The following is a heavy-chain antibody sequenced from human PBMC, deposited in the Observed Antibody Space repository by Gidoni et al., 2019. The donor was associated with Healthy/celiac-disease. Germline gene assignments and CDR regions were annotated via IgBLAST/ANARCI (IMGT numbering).Heavy chain of an antibody. D-gene: IGHD4-17*01. V-gene: IGHV3-73*01. CDR1: GFTFRGSA. CDR2: IRSKANSYAT. J-gene: IGHJ6*02. Sequence: EVQLVASGGGLVQPGGSLRLSCAASGFTFRGSALHWVRKASGKGLWWVGRIRSKANSYATAYAASVKGRCTISRDDSKNTAYLQMNSLKTEDTAVYYCTTVTTLRDYYYYYGMDVWGQGTTVTVSS. CDR3: TTVTTLRDYYYYYGMDV.